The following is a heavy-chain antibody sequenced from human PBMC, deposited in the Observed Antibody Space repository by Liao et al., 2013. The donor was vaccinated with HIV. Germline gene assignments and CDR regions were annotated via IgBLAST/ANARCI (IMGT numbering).Heavy chain of an antibody. CDR2: MHSSGSA. J-gene: IGHJ4*02. CDR1: GASMENHF. V-gene: IGHV4-59*11. D-gene: IGHD2-2*01. CDR3: ARGESQLMYYFDY. Sequence: QVQLQESGPGLVKPSETLSLTCTVSGASMENHFWSWIRQPPGKGLEWIGDMHSSGSATYNPSLESRVTISVDRTKNQFSLKLSSVTAADTAVYYCARGESQLMYYFDYWGQGTLVTVSS.